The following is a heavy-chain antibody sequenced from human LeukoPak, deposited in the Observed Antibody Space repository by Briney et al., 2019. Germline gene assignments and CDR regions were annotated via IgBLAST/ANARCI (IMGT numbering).Heavy chain of an antibody. V-gene: IGHV4-61*02. J-gene: IGHJ4*02. CDR2: IYTSGST. CDR3: AGVSPVLLWFGDDRTSYYFDY. CDR1: GGSISSGSYY. D-gene: IGHD3-10*01. Sequence: PSETLSLTCTVSGGSISSGSYYWSWIRQPAGKGLEWIGRIYTSGSTNYNPSLKSRVTISVDTSKNQFSLKLSSVTAADTAVYYCAGVSPVLLWFGDDRTSYYFDYWGQGTLVTVSS.